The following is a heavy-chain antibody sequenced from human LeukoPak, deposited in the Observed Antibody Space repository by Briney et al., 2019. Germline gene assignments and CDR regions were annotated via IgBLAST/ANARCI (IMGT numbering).Heavy chain of an antibody. CDR3: ARGDLDWAAQQTENFDY. V-gene: IGHV4-61*01. D-gene: IGHD1-14*01. Sequence: PSQTLSLTCTVSGGSISSGSYYWTWIRQPPGKGLEWIGNIYNSGNTNYNPSLKSRVTISVDTSKNQFSLKLNSVTAADTAVYYCARGDLDWAAQQTENFDYWGQGTLVTVSS. CDR1: GGSISSGSYY. J-gene: IGHJ4*02. CDR2: IYNSGNT.